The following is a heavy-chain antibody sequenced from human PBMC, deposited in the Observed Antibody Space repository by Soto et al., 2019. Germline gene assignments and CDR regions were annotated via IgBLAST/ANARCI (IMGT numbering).Heavy chain of an antibody. V-gene: IGHV4-4*02. CDR3: ARSLGWYAVDY. CDR2: MSHIGSV. J-gene: IGHJ4*02. D-gene: IGHD6-19*01. Sequence: QVLLQESGPGLVQPSGTLSLSCVVSGVSIGSNYYWGWVRQPPGKGLGWLGDMSHIGSVNYNPSLKSRATISMDKSQNQFSLKLDSMTAADTAVYYCARSLGWYAVDYWGQGTLVIVSS. CDR1: GVSIGSNYY.